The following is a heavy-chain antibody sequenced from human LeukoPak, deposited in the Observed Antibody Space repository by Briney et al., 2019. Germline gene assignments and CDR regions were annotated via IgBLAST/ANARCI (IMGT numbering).Heavy chain of an antibody. J-gene: IGHJ4*02. CDR2: IYTSGST. Sequence: SQILSLTCTVSGGSISSGSYYWSWIRQPAGKGLEWSGRIYTSGSTNYNPSLKSRVTIPVDTSKNQFSLKLSSVTAADTAVYYCARAAPGPQYSSSWPYYFDYSGQGTLVAVSS. D-gene: IGHD6-13*01. CDR1: GGSISSGSYY. CDR3: ARAAPGPQYSSSWPYYFDY. V-gene: IGHV4-61*02.